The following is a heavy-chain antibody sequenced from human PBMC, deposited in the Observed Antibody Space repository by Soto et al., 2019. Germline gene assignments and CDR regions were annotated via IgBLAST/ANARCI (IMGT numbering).Heavy chain of an antibody. CDR2: ISSSSSYI. CDR1: GFTFSSYS. CDR3: AREELSYSEPYYYYYGMDV. V-gene: IGHV3-21*01. J-gene: IGHJ6*02. Sequence: ESGGGLVKPGGSLRLSCAASGFTFSSYSMNWVRQAPGKGLEWVSSISSSSSYIYYADSVKGRFTISRDNAKNSLYLQMNSLRAEDTAVYYCAREELSYSEPYYYYYGMDVWGQGTTVTVSS. D-gene: IGHD1-7*01.